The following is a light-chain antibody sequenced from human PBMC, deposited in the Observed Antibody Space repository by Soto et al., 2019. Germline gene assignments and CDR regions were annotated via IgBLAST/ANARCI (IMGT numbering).Light chain of an antibody. Sequence: ILMTQSPGPLAVFSGEGANPFLRARQNVSGKFAWYLPKPGQASRPLIYGASTRATGIPARFSGSGSGTEFTLTISSLQSEDFAVYYCQQYASWWTFGQGTKVEIK. J-gene: IGKJ1*01. CDR3: QQYASWWT. CDR2: GAS. V-gene: IGKV3-15*01. CDR1: QNVSGK.